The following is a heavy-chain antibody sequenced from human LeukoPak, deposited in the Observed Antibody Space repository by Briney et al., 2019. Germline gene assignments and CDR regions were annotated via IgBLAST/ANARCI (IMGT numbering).Heavy chain of an antibody. CDR1: GYTFTSYA. D-gene: IGHD6-19*01. J-gene: IGHJ4*02. V-gene: IGHV1-3*01. CDR3: ARLRIAVAGYLFDY. Sequence: ASVKVSCKASGYTFTSYAMHWVRQAPGQRLEWMGWINAGNGNTKYSQKFQGRVTITRDTSASTAYMELSSLRSEDTAVYYCARLRIAVAGYLFDYWGQGTLVTVSS. CDR2: INAGNGNT.